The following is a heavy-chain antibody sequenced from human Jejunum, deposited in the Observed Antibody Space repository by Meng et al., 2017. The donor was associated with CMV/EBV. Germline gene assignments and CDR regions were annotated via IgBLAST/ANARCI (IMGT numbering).Heavy chain of an antibody. D-gene: IGHD1-26*01. J-gene: IGHJ4*02. CDR1: LTPYH. CDR3: AKDGGSYLDYYFDY. Sequence: LTPYHMHLVRPGPGQGLEWMGWINPNTGGTNYAQKFQGRVTMTRDTSTNTAYMELTRLRSDDTALYYCAKDGGSYLDYYFDYWGQGTLVTVSS. V-gene: IGHV1-2*02. CDR2: INPNTGGT.